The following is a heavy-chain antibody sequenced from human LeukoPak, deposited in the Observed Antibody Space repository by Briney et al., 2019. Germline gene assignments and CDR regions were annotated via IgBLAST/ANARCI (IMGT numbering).Heavy chain of an antibody. V-gene: IGHV3-7*04. D-gene: IGHD5-24*01. J-gene: IGHJ4*02. CDR3: PGGQGWLQPY. CDR2: MKQDGSQK. CDR1: GFTFGNFW. Sequence: GGSLRLSCATSGFTFGNFWMSWVRQAPGKGLEWVANMKQDGSQKNYVNSVMGRFTISRDNAKNSVYLQMDSLRAEDTALYYCPGGQGWLQPYWGQGTLVTVSS.